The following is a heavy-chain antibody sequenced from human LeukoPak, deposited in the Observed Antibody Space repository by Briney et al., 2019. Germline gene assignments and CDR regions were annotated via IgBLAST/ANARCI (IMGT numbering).Heavy chain of an antibody. V-gene: IGHV4-39*02. CDR1: GGSIRSGSHY. Sequence: SEPLSLTCTVSGGSIRSGSHYWAWIRQPPGKGLEWIGSIYYSGSTYYNPSLENRVTISIDTSKNHFSLKLSSLSAADTSVYYCAKRDDSGGNLVDLWGQGTLVTVS. D-gene: IGHD3-22*01. CDR2: IYYSGST. CDR3: AKRDDSGGNLVDL. J-gene: IGHJ4*02.